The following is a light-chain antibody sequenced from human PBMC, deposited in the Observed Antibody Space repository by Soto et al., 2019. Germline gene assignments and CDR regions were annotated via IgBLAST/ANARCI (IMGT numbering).Light chain of an antibody. CDR1: SSNIGSNT. Sequence: QTVVTQPPSASGTPGQRVTISCSGSSSNIGSNTVNWYQQLPGTAPKLLIYSNNQRPSGVPDRFSGSKSGTSASLAISGLQTGDEADYYCGTWDSSLSAVVFGGGTKLTVL. J-gene: IGLJ2*01. CDR3: GTWDSSLSAVV. CDR2: SNN. V-gene: IGLV1-44*01.